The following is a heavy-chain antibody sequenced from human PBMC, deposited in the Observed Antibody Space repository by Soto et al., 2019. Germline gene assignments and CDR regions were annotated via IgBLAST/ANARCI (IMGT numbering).Heavy chain of an antibody. CDR3: ASECHPGCGDFHIDY. V-gene: IGHV4-31*03. CDR2: IYYSGST. J-gene: IGHJ4*03. CDR1: GGSISRGGYY. D-gene: IGHD4-17*01. Sequence: PSETLSLTCTVSGGSISRGGYYWSWIRQHPGKGLEWIGYIYYSGSTYYNPSLKSRVTISVDTSKNKFSLKLSSVTAAATAVYYCASECHPGCGDFHIDYRGQETRVSVAS.